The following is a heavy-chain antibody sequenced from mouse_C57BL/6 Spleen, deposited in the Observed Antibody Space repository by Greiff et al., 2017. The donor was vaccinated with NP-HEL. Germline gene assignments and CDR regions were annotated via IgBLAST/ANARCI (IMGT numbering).Heavy chain of an antibody. J-gene: IGHJ3*01. V-gene: IGHV2-2*01. D-gene: IGHD3-2*02. CDR2: IWSGGST. CDR1: GFSLTSYG. CDR3: AREGSSGYVFAY. Sequence: VHLVESGPGLVQPSQSLSITCTVSGFSLTSYGVHWVRQSPGKGLEWLGVIWSGGSTDYNAAFISRLSISKDNSKSQVFFKINSLQADDTAIYYCAREGSSGYVFAYWGQGTLVTVSA.